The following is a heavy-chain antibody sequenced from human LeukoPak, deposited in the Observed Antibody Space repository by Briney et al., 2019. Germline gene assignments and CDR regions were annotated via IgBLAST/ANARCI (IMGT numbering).Heavy chain of an antibody. CDR1: GFTISSNY. V-gene: IGHV3-23*01. CDR3: AKDHRITILGVVISNWFDP. CDR2: ISDSGGST. D-gene: IGHD3-3*01. Sequence: GGSLRLSCAASGFTISSNYMSWVRQAPGKGLEWVSGISDSGGSTYYAASVKARFTISRDNSKSSLYLQMNSLRVEDTAVYYCAKDHRITILGVVISNWFDPWGQGTLVTISS. J-gene: IGHJ5*02.